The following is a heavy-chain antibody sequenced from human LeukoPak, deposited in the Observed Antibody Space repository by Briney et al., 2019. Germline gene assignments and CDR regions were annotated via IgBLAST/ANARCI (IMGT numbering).Heavy chain of an antibody. CDR2: MNPNSGNT. Sequence: GASVKVSCKASGYTFTTYDINWVRQATGQGLEWMGWMNPNSGNTGYAQKFQGRVTMTRNTSMSTAYMGLSSLRSEDTAVYYCARANYYGSGKKDLDYWGQGTLVTVSS. V-gene: IGHV1-8*01. D-gene: IGHD3-10*01. J-gene: IGHJ4*02. CDR3: ARANYYGSGKKDLDY. CDR1: GYTFTTYD.